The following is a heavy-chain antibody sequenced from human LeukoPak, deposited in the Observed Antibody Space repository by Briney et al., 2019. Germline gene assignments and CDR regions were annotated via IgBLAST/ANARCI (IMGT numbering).Heavy chain of an antibody. CDR1: GYTFTGYY. CDR2: INPNSGNT. Sequence: ASVKVSCTASGYTFTGYYMHWVRQAPGQGLEWMGWINPNSGNTGYAQKFQGRVTMTRNTSISTAYMELSSLRSEDTAVYYCASVPMKPTPPRDYGMDVWGQGTTVTVSS. V-gene: IGHV1-8*02. J-gene: IGHJ6*02. D-gene: IGHD3-10*02. CDR3: ASVPMKPTPPRDYGMDV.